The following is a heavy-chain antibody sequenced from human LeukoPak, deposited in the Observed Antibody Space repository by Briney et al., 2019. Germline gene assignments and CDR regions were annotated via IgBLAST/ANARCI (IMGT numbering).Heavy chain of an antibody. Sequence: GGSLRLSCAASGFTFSSYGMHWVRQAPGKGLEWVAFIRYDGSNKYYADSVKGRFTISRDNSKNTLYLQMNSLRAEDTAVYYCASEPNRAYSSGWALDYWGQGTLVTVSS. CDR3: ASEPNRAYSSGWALDY. J-gene: IGHJ4*02. D-gene: IGHD6-19*01. CDR2: IRYDGSNK. CDR1: GFTFSSYG. V-gene: IGHV3-30*02.